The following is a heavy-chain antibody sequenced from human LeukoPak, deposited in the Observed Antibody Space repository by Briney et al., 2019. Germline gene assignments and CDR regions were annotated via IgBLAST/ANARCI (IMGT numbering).Heavy chain of an antibody. CDR3: ARDQIYPTTRNNFDY. V-gene: IGHV1-69*13. CDR1: GGTFSSYA. CDR2: IIPIFGTA. D-gene: IGHD1-14*01. J-gene: IGHJ4*02. Sequence: GASVKVSCKASGGTFSSYAISWVRQAPGQGLEWMGGIIPIFGTANYAQKFQGRVTITADESTSTAYMELSSLRSEDTAVYYCARDQIYPTTRNNFDYWGQGTLVTVSS.